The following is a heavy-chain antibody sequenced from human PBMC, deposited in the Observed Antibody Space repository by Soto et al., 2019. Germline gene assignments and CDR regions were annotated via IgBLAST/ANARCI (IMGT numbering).Heavy chain of an antibody. V-gene: IGHV6-1*01. CDR2: TYYRSKWFN. CDR3: ARGDQGFGY. CDR1: GDIVSSNSAA. Sequence: PPRTLSLTCAVSGDIVSSNSAAWNWIRQSPSRGLEWLGRTYYRSKWFNNYALSVKSRITINPDTSKNQFSLQLNSVTPEDTAVYYCARGDQGFGYWGQGTLVTVSS. J-gene: IGHJ4*02. D-gene: IGHD3-16*01.